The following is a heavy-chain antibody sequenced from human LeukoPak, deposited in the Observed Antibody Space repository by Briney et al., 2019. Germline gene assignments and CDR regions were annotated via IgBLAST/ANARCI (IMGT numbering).Heavy chain of an antibody. CDR3: AKDDASGWYPDY. J-gene: IGHJ4*02. D-gene: IGHD6-19*01. V-gene: IGHV3-30*02. Sequence: GGSLRLSCAASGFTFSSYGMHWVRQAPGKGLEWVAFIRYDGSNKYYADSVKGRFTLSRDNSKNTLYLQMNSLRAEDTAVYYYAKDDASGWYPDYWGQGTLVTVSS. CDR1: GFTFSSYG. CDR2: IRYDGSNK.